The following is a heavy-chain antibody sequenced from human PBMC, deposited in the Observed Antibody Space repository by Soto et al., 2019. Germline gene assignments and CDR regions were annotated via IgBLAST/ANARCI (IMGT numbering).Heavy chain of an antibody. CDR1: GFTFSSYA. Sequence: GGSLRLSCAASGFTFSSYAMSWVRQAPGKGLEWVSAISGSGGSTYYADSVKGRFTISRDNSKNTLYLQMNSLRAEDTAVYYCAKGSRRGYYGSGSHNWFDPWGQGTLVTVSS. V-gene: IGHV3-23*01. CDR3: AKGSRRGYYGSGSHNWFDP. CDR2: ISGSGGST. D-gene: IGHD3-10*01. J-gene: IGHJ5*02.